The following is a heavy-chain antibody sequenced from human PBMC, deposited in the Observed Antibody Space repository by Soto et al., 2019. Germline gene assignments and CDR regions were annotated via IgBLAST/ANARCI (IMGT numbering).Heavy chain of an antibody. CDR1: GFTFSSYG. Sequence: QVQLVESGGGVVQPGRSLRLSCAASGFTFSSYGMHWVRQAPGKGLEWVAVIWYDGSNKYYADSVKGRFTISRDNSKNTLYLQMNSLRAEDTAVYYCARDEVGYGSGSYPRDAYFDYWGQGTLVTVSS. CDR2: IWYDGSNK. J-gene: IGHJ4*02. D-gene: IGHD3-10*01. V-gene: IGHV3-33*01. CDR3: ARDEVGYGSGSYPRDAYFDY.